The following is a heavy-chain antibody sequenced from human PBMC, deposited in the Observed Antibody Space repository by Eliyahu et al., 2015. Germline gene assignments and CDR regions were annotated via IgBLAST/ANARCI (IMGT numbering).Heavy chain of an antibody. CDR3: AREDRDAFDI. V-gene: IGHV3-33*01. CDR2: IWYDGSNK. Sequence: QVQLVESGGGVVQPGRSLRLXCAASGFTFSXXGXHWVRQAPGKGLXXVXVIWYDGSNKYYADSVKGRFTISRDNSKNTLYLQMNSLRAEDTAVYYCAREDRDAFDIWGQGTMVTVSS. CDR1: GFTFSXXG. J-gene: IGHJ3*02.